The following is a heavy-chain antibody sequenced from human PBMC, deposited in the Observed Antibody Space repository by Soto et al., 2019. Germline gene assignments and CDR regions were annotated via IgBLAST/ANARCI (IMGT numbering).Heavy chain of an antibody. D-gene: IGHD3-10*01. J-gene: IGHJ3*02. V-gene: IGHV1-8*01. CDR2: MNPNSGNT. Sequence: QVQLVQSGAEVKKPGASVKVSCKASGYTFTSYDINWVRQATGQGLEWMGWMNPNSGNTGYAQKFQGRVTMTRNTSISTAYMELSSLRSEDTAVYYCARISITMVRGVNDAFDIWGQGTMFTVSS. CDR3: ARISITMVRGVNDAFDI. CDR1: GYTFTSYD.